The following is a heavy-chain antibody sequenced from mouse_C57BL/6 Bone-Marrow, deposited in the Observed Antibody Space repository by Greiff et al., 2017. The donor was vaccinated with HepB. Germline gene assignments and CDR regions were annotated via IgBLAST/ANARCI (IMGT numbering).Heavy chain of an antibody. J-gene: IGHJ1*03. CDR2: IYPRDGST. Sequence: VKLVESDAELVKPGASVKISCKVSGYTFTDHTIHWMKQRPEQGLEWFGYIYPRDGSTKYNEKFKGKATLTVDKSSSTAYMQLNSLTSEDSAVYFCARARSFDGGYFYVWGTGTTVTVSS. D-gene: IGHD2-3*01. CDR3: ARARSFDGGYFYV. V-gene: IGHV1-78*01. CDR1: GYTFTDHT.